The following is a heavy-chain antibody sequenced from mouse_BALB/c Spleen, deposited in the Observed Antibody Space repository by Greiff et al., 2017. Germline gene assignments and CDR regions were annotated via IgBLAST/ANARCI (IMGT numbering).Heavy chain of an antibody. J-gene: IGHJ4*01. Sequence: QVQLQQSGAELVRPGASVTLSCKASGYTFTDYEMHWVKQTPVHGLEWIGAIDPETGGTAYNQKFKGKATLTADKSSSTAYMELRSLTSEDSAVYYCTRIYYGSYYAMDYWGQGTSVTVSS. V-gene: IGHV1-15*01. D-gene: IGHD2-1*01. CDR1: GYTFTDYE. CDR3: TRIYYGSYYAMDY. CDR2: IDPETGGT.